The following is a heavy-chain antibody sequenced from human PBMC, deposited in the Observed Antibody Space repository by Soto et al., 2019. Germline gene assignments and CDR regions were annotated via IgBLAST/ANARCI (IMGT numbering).Heavy chain of an antibody. D-gene: IGHD6-19*01. CDR3: ARPIPPGGSGWFSYYY. J-gene: IGHJ4*02. V-gene: IGHV5-51*01. CDR1: GYSFTNYW. CDR2: IYPDDSDT. Sequence: GESLKISCKASGYSFTNYWIAWVRQVPGKGLEWMGIIYPDDSDTRYNPTFQGHVTISADKSISTAYLQWSSLKASDTAMYYCARPIPPGGSGWFSYYYWGQGSLVTSPQ.